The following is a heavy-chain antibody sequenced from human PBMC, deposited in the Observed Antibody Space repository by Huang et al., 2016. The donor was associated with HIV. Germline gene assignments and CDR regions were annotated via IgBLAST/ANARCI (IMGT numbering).Heavy chain of an antibody. CDR1: RFTFNAYA. D-gene: IGHD3-10*01. CDR2: IHFDGSNK. CDR3: AKDRGIRGVVPPGTFDY. J-gene: IGHJ4*02. V-gene: IGHV3-30*02. Sequence: QVQLVESGGGVVQPGGSLTLSCATSRFTFNAYAMHWVRQAPGKGMGWVAFIHFDGSNKYYLDSVKGRFTISRDNSKNTLYLHMNSLRPEDTAVYYCAKDRGIRGVVPPGTFDYWGQGTLVTVSS.